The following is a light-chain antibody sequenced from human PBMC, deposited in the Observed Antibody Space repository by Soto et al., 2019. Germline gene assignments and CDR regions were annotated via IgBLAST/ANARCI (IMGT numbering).Light chain of an antibody. CDR1: PIISSC. J-gene: IGKJ1*01. Sequence: DIQMTQSPSTLSASVGDRVTITCRASPIISSCLARYQQKPGKAPKHLIYKASSLESGVPSRFSGSGSGTEFTLTISSLQPDDFATYYCQQYNSYSWTFGQGTKVEIK. CDR2: KAS. V-gene: IGKV1-5*03. CDR3: QQYNSYSWT.